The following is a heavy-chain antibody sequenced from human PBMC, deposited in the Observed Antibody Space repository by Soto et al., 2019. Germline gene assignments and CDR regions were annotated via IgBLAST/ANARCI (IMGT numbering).Heavy chain of an antibody. CDR3: ARLGYYYDSSGYSWFDP. D-gene: IGHD3-22*01. CDR1: GYSFTGYW. CDR2: IYPDDSDT. V-gene: IGHV5-51*01. J-gene: IGHJ5*02. Sequence: GESLKISCMGSGYSFTGYWIGWVRQMPGKGLEWMGIIYPDDSDTRYSPSFQGQVTISADKSISTAYLQWSSLKASDTAMYYCARLGYYYDSSGYSWFDPWGQGTLVTVSS.